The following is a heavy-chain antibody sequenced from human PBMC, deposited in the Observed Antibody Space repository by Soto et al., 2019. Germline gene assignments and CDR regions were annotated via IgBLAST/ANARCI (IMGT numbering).Heavy chain of an antibody. V-gene: IGHV3-9*01. Sequence: EVQLVESGGDLLQPGGSLRLSCAGFGFSLDDYTMHWVRQAPGKGLEWVSGITWNSDKRAYAASVRGRFTVSKDSAKNSLYLEMNSLRIADTALYYGAKGVLRTWTEMDVWGQGTAVIVSS. CDR1: GFSLDDYT. CDR2: ITWNSDKR. CDR3: AKGVLRTWTEMDV. D-gene: IGHD1-1*01. J-gene: IGHJ6*02.